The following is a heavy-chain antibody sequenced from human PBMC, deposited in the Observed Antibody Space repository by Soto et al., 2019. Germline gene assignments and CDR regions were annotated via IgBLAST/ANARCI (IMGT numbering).Heavy chain of an antibody. CDR2: ISGSGSTI. J-gene: IGHJ3*02. D-gene: IGHD1-26*01. V-gene: IGHV3-23*01. Sequence: GGSLRLSCAASGFTFSSYAVSWVRQAPGKGPEWISSISGSGSTIYYADSVKGRFTISRDNSKNTLYLQMSSLRAEDTAVYYCVKDRMNHNSVWDPFDIWGQGTMVTVSS. CDR3: VKDRMNHNSVWDPFDI. CDR1: GFTFSSYA.